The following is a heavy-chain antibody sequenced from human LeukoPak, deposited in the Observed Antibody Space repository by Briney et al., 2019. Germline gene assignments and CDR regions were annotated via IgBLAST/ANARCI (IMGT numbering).Heavy chain of an antibody. CDR2: ISSSSSYL. CDR3: ARVLYSSSWYEGYDS. V-gene: IGHV3-21*01. J-gene: IGHJ5*01. D-gene: IGHD6-13*01. CDR1: GFTFSTYT. Sequence: GGSLRLSCAASGFTFSTYTMNWVRQAPGEGLEWVSSISSSSSYLYYADSVKGRFTISRDNAKNSLHLQMNSLRAEDTAVYYCARVLYSSSWYEGYDSWGQGTLVTVSS.